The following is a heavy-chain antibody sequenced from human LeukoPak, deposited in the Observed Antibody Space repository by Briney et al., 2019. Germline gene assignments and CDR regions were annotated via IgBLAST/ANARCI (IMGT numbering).Heavy chain of an antibody. Sequence: ASVNVSFTASGYTFTVYYMHWVRQAPGQGLGWMGWINPNSGGTNYSQKFQGRVTMTTDTSTSTAYMALRSLRSDDTAVYYCARGFPPRIYYDSNGYYSYYFDYWGQGTLVTVSS. D-gene: IGHD3-22*01. CDR3: ARGFPPRIYYDSNGYYSYYFDY. V-gene: IGHV1-2*02. CDR1: GYTFTVYY. CDR2: INPNSGGT. J-gene: IGHJ4*02.